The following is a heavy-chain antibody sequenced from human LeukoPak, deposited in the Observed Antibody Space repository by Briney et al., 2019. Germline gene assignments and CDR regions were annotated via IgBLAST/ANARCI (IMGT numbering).Heavy chain of an antibody. V-gene: IGHV4-4*09. J-gene: IGHJ4*02. D-gene: IGHD3-10*02. Sequence: SETLSLTCTVSGVSISSYYWSWIRQPPGKGLEWIGYIYTSGSTNHNPSLKSRVTISVDTSKNQFSLKLSSVTAADTAVYYCARHVSTSESENFDYWGQGTLVTVSS. CDR3: ARHVSTSESENFDY. CDR2: IYTSGST. CDR1: GVSISSYY.